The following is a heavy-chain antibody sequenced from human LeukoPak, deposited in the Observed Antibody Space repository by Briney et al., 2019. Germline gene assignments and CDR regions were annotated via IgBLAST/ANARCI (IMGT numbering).Heavy chain of an antibody. J-gene: IGHJ4*02. CDR3: ARETEVRGVIIPTGYYFDY. CDR2: IYYSGST. D-gene: IGHD3-10*01. CDR1: GGSISSYY. Sequence: SETLSLTCTVSGGSISSYYWSWIRQPPGKGLEWIGYIYYSGSTNYNPSLKSRVTISVDTSKNQFSLKLSSVTAADTAVYYCARETEVRGVIIPTGYYFDYWGQGTLVTVSS. V-gene: IGHV4-59*01.